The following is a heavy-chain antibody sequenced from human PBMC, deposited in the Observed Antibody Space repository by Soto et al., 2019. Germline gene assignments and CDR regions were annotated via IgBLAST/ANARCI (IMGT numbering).Heavy chain of an antibody. Sequence: SGKVSCKASGYTFTNYGISWVRQAPGQGLEWMGWIVLYNGNTNYAQKFRERVTITRDMSTSTAYMELSSLRSEDTAVYYCAADTYSSSWYTNFDYWGQGTLVTVSS. J-gene: IGHJ4*02. CDR1: GYTFTNYG. V-gene: IGHV1-58*02. D-gene: IGHD6-13*01. CDR3: AADTYSSSWYTNFDY. CDR2: IVLYNGNT.